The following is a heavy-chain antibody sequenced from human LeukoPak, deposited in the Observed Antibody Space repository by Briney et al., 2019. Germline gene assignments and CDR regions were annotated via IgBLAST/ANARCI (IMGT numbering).Heavy chain of an antibody. Sequence: GGSLRLSCAASGFTFSSYSMNWVRQAPGKGLEWVSSISSSSSYIYYADSVKGRFTISRDNAKNSLYLQMNSLRAEDTAVYYCAPSRGTMVRGAELDYWGQGTLVTVSS. CDR2: ISSSSSYI. CDR1: GFTFSSYS. D-gene: IGHD3-10*01. V-gene: IGHV3-21*01. CDR3: APSRGTMVRGAELDY. J-gene: IGHJ4*02.